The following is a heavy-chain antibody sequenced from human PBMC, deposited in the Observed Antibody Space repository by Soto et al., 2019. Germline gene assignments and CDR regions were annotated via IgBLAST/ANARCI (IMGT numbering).Heavy chain of an antibody. CDR3: ARDLDTMIVVVSPFGY. J-gene: IGHJ4*02. D-gene: IGHD3-22*01. CDR1: GYTFTGYD. Sequence: ASVKVSCKASGYTFTGYDMHWVRQAPGQGLEWMGWINPNSGGTNYAQKFQGRVTMTRDTSISTAYMELSRLRSDDTAVYYCARDLDTMIVVVSPFGYWGQGTLVTVSS. V-gene: IGHV1-2*02. CDR2: INPNSGGT.